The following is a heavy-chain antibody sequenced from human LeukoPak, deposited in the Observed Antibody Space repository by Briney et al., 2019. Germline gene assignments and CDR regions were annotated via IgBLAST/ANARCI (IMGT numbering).Heavy chain of an antibody. CDR1: GFTFSSYA. CDR2: ISGSGGST. CDR3: AKDTYSSSSVGAFFDY. V-gene: IGHV3-23*01. J-gene: IGHJ4*02. Sequence: GSLRLSCAASGFTFSSYAMSWVRQAPGKGLEWVSAISGSGGSTYYADSVKGRFTISRDNSKNTLYLQMNSLRAEDTAVYYCAKDTYSSSSVGAFFDYWGQGTLVTVSS. D-gene: IGHD6-6*01.